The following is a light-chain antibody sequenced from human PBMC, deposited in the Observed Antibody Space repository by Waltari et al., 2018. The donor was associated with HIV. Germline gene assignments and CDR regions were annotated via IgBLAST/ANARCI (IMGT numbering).Light chain of an antibody. V-gene: IGKV3-15*01. CDR2: GAS. CDR3: QQYKDHTEWLS. Sequence: ETILTQSQATPSVSPAERANPSRRASRSVGSNLAWYQQRPGQAPRLLISGASTRATGIPPRFSGSGSGTEFTLTISSLQSEDFAVYYCQQYKDHTEWLSFGGGTKVEIK. J-gene: IGKJ4*01. CDR1: RSVGSN.